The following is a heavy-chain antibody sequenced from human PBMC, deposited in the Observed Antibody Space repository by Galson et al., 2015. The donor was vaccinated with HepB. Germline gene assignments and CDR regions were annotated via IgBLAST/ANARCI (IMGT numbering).Heavy chain of an antibody. Sequence: TLSLTCTVSGGSISRSGYYWSWIRQHPGKGLEWIGYIYYSGTTYYNPSLKSRVTISVHTSKNQFSLKLNSVTAADTAVYYCARDYGGRYYFDYWGQGTLVTVSS. D-gene: IGHD4-23*01. CDR1: GGSISRSGYY. J-gene: IGHJ4*02. CDR3: ARDYGGRYYFDY. V-gene: IGHV4-31*03. CDR2: IYYSGTT.